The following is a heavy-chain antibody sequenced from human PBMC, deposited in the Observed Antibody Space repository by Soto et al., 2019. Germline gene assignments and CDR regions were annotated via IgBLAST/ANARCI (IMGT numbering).Heavy chain of an antibody. Sequence: GGSLRLSWAGSGFTFSSYAMNWVRQAPGKGLEWVSTITGSGGTTYYADSVKGRFIISRDNSKHTLYLQMNSLRTEDTAIFYCANILDLVLIPTVIYYWGQGALLTVSS. CDR1: GFTFSSYA. CDR3: ANILDLVLIPTVIYY. D-gene: IGHD2-15*01. V-gene: IGHV3-23*01. J-gene: IGHJ4*02. CDR2: ITGSGGTT.